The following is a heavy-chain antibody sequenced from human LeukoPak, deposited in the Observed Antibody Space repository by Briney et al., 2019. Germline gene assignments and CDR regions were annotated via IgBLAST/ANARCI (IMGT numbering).Heavy chain of an antibody. J-gene: IGHJ4*02. CDR2: ISSSGSTI. D-gene: IGHD3-10*01. V-gene: IGHV3-48*04. CDR3: ARSPGDYGSGSYYNGGDY. Sequence: AGSLRLSCAASGFTFSNYNMNWVRQAQGKGLEWVSYISSSGSTIYYADSVKGRFTISRDNAKNSLYLQMNSLRAEDTAVYYCARSPGDYGSGSYYNGGDYWGQGTLVTVSS. CDR1: GFTFSNYN.